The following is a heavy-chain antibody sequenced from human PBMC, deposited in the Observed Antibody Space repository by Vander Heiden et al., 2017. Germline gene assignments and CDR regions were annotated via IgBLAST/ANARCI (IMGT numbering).Heavy chain of an antibody. CDR2: ISYDGSNK. J-gene: IGHJ4*02. CDR3: ARDPKSNGWYDY. D-gene: IGHD6-19*01. CDR1: GFTFSSYA. Sequence: QVQLVESGGGVVQPGRSLRLSCAASGFTFSSYAMHWVRQAPGKGLEWVAVISYDGSNKYYAYAVKGRFTISRDNSKNPLYLQMKRLRAEDTAVYYCARDPKSNGWYDYWCQGRLVDVYS. V-gene: IGHV3-30-3*01.